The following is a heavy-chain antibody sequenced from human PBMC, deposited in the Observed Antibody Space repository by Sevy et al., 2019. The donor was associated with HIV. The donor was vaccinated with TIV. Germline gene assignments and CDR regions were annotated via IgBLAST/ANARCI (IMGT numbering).Heavy chain of an antibody. CDR3: ARWRGTRVTMMVVVTPGYFLN. V-gene: IGHV4-34*01. CDR2: INHSGRT. CDR1: GGSFSNDD. Sequence: SETLSLTCAVYGGSFSNDDWSWIRQPPGKGLEWIGEINHSGRTNYNPSLKSRVTISIDTSKNQFSLKLTSVTAADTAVYYCARWRGTRVTMMVVVTPGYFLNWGQGALVTVSS. J-gene: IGHJ4*02. D-gene: IGHD3-22*01.